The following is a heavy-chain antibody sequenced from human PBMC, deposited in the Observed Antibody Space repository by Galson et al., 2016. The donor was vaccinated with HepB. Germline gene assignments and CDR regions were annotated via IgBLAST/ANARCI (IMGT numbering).Heavy chain of an antibody. D-gene: IGHD2-2*01. Sequence: CAISGDSVSSNSASWNFIRQSPSRGLEWLGRTYYRSKWYNDYAVSVRSRITISPDTSKNQFSLQLNSVTPEDTAVYFCARDLSGMPDFWGQGTLVTVSS. V-gene: IGHV6-1*01. CDR2: TYYRSKWYN. J-gene: IGHJ4*02. CDR1: GDSVSSNSAS. CDR3: ARDLSGMPDF.